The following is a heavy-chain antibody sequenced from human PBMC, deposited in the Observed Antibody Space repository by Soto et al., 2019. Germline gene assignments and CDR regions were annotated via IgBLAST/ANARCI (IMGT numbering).Heavy chain of an antibody. Sequence: EVQLVESGGGLVQPGGSLRLSCAVSGSTFRTYDMHWVRQPTGKGLEWVSAIGTAGSTYYLDSVKGRFTISRDNAKNSLYLQMSSLTPGDTAMYYCAREVADKVSADWSLDLWGRGTLVTVSS. D-gene: IGHD3-9*01. J-gene: IGHJ2*01. CDR1: GSTFRTYD. CDR3: AREVADKVSADWSLDL. V-gene: IGHV3-13*01. CDR2: IGTAGST.